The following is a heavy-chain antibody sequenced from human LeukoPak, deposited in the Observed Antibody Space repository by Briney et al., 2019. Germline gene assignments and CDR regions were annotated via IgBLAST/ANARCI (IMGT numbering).Heavy chain of an antibody. CDR3: AVDYYDSSGYYPAYY. CDR1: GFTFSSYA. D-gene: IGHD3-22*01. Sequence: PGGSLRLSCAASGFTFSSYAMSWVRQAPGKGLEWVSAISGSGGSTYYADSVKGRFTISRDNSKNTLYLQMNSLRAEDTAVYYCAVDYYDSSGYYPAYYWDQGTLVTVSS. V-gene: IGHV3-23*01. J-gene: IGHJ4*02. CDR2: ISGSGGST.